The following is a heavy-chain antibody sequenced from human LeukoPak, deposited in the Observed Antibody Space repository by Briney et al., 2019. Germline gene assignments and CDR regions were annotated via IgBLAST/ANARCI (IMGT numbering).Heavy chain of an antibody. CDR3: ARARITIFGVVITHFDY. CDR2: IKQDGSEK. D-gene: IGHD3-3*01. J-gene: IGHJ4*02. V-gene: IGHV3-7*01. CDR1: GFTFSSYW. Sequence: TGGSLRLSCAASGFTFSSYWMSWVRQAPGKGLEWVANIKQDGSEKHYVDSVKGRFTISRDNAKNSLYLQMNSLRAEDTAVYYCARARITIFGVVITHFDYWGQGTLVTVSS.